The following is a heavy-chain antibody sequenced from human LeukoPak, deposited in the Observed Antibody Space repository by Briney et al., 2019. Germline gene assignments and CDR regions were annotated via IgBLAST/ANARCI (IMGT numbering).Heavy chain of an antibody. CDR2: ISWNSGSI. V-gene: IGHV3-9*01. CDR1: GFTFSSYA. Sequence: GGSLRLSCAASGFTFSSYAMHWVRQAPGKGLEWVSGISWNSGSIGYADSVKGRFTISRDNAKNSLYLQMNSLRAEDTALYYCAKDLGIVATNPSDWGQGTLVTVSS. CDR3: AKDLGIVATNPSD. D-gene: IGHD5-12*01. J-gene: IGHJ4*02.